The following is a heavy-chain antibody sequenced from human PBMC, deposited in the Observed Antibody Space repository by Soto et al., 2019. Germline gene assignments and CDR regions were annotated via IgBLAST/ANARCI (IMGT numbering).Heavy chain of an antibody. J-gene: IGHJ2*01. CDR1: GFTFNSYA. V-gene: IGHV3-64*01. CDR2: ITNNGDST. D-gene: IGHD3-10*01. CDR3: ARDLWFGTSDWYLDL. Sequence: EVHLVESGGGLVQPGASLRLSCAASGFTFNSYALHWVRQAPGKGLEYVSAITNNGDSTYYANSVKGRFTISRDNSKNTLYLQMGSLRTEDMAVYYCARDLWFGTSDWYLDLWGRGTLVTVAS.